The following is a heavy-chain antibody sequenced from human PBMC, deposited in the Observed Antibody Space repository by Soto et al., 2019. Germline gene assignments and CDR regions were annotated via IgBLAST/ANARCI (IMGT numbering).Heavy chain of an antibody. CDR3: ARHQLTYDILTGYYGMDV. Sequence: GESLKISCKGSGYSFTSYWISWVRQMPGKGLEWMGRIDPSDSYTNYSPSFQGHVTISADKSISTAYLQWSSLKASDTVMYCCARHQLTYDILTGYYGMDVWGQGTTVTVSS. CDR1: GYSFTSYW. J-gene: IGHJ6*02. CDR2: IDPSDSYT. D-gene: IGHD3-9*01. V-gene: IGHV5-10-1*01.